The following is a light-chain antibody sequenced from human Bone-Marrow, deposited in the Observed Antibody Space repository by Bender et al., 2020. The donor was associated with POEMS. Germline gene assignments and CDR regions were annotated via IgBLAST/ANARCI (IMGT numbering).Light chain of an antibody. Sequence: QSVLTQPPSVSGAPGQTVTISCTGTSSNMGAGYGVNWYQQLPGTAPKLLIYNNENRPSGVPDRISGTKSGTAASLAIAGLQDEDEADYYCFSYSGPSGLFFGGGTTLTVL. CDR3: FSYSGPSGLF. J-gene: IGLJ2*01. V-gene: IGLV1-40*01. CDR2: NNE. CDR1: SSNMGAGYG.